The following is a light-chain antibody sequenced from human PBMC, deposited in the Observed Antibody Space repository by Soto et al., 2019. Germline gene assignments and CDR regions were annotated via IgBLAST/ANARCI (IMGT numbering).Light chain of an antibody. J-gene: IGLJ1*01. CDR3: QAWDSSAYV. Sequence: QSALTQPASVSGSPGQSITISCTGTSIDVGAHNYVSWYQQHPDKAPKLILSDVNNRPSGVSSRFSGSNSGNTATLTISGTQAMDEADYYCQAWDSSAYVFGTGTKVTVL. V-gene: IGLV2-14*03. CDR1: SIDVGAHNY. CDR2: DVN.